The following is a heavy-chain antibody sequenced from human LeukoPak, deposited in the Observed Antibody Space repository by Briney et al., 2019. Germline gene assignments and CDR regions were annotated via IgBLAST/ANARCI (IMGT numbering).Heavy chain of an antibody. CDR2: TYQRSKWYN. V-gene: IGHV6-1*01. Sequence: SQTLSLTCGISGDSVSINSAAWNWIRQSPSRGLEWLGRTYQRSKWYNDYAVSVKSRITINPDISKNQFYLQLNSVTPEDTAVYYCARSPSPYSSGWYFDYWGQGTLVTVSS. CDR1: GDSVSINSAA. J-gene: IGHJ4*02. D-gene: IGHD6-19*01. CDR3: ARSPSPYSSGWYFDY.